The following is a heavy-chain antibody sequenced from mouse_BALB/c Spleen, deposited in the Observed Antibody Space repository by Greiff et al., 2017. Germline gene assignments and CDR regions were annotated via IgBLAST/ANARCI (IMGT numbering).Heavy chain of an antibody. CDR2: ISSGSSTI. CDR1: GFTFSSFG. V-gene: IGHV5-17*02. J-gene: IGHJ4*01. CDR3: ARGVYYAMDY. Sequence: EVMLVESGGGLVQPGGSRKLSCAASGFTFSSFGMHWVRQAPEKGLEWVAYISSGSSTIYYADTVKGRFTISRDNPKNTLFLQMTSLRSEDTAMYYCARGVYYAMDYWGQGTSVTVAS.